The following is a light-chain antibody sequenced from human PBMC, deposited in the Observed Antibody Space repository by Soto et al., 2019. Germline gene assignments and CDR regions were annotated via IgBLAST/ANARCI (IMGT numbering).Light chain of an antibody. J-gene: IGKJ2*01. CDR2: DVS. V-gene: IGKV3-20*01. CDR1: QSVSSSL. CDR3: HQYGSSPLP. Sequence: EIVLTQSPGTLSLSPGEGATLSCRASQSVSSSLLAWFQQKPGQAPRLLIHDVSSRATGIPDRFSGSGSGTAFTLSISRLEPEDFALYYCHQYGSSPLPFAQRPKLEIK.